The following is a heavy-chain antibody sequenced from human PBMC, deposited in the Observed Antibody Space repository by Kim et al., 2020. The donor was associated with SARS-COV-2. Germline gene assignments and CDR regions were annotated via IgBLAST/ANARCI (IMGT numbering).Heavy chain of an antibody. CDR2: ITDRGIQ. CDR1: GLSVESVD. V-gene: IGHV3-53*01. D-gene: IGHD6-19*01. CDR3: ARAGSDWNLLAY. Sequence: GGSLRLSCAASGLSVESVDMTWVRRAPAKGLELVSLITDRGIQYYAESVKGRFTISTDTSKNTLFLQMNNLRSEDTAVYYCARAGSDWNLLAYWGQGTLVTVSS. J-gene: IGHJ4*02.